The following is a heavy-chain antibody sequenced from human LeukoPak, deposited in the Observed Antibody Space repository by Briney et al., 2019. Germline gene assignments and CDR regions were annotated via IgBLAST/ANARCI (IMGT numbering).Heavy chain of an antibody. D-gene: IGHD6-19*01. J-gene: IGHJ6*02. CDR3: VRDRWPGLGDF. CDR2: IYSGGNT. CDR1: GFTVSGTY. V-gene: IGHV3-66*01. Sequence: PGGSLRLSCAVSGFTVSGTYMSWVRQAPGKGREWVSVIYSGGNTYYSDSVKGRFAISRDTSKNTPYLQMNSLRAEDTAVYYCVRDRWPGLGDFWGQGTTVTVSS.